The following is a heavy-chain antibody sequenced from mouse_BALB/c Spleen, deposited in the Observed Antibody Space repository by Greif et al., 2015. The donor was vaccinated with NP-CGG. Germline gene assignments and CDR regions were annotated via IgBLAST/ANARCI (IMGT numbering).Heavy chain of an antibody. D-gene: IGHD2-3*01. J-gene: IGHJ1*01. CDR2: INPSSGYT. CDR1: GYTFTSYT. CDR3: ARGGYSWYFDV. V-gene: IGHV1-4*01. Sequence: VQRVESGAELARPGASVKMSCKASGYTFTSYTMHWVKQRPGQGLEWIGYINPSSGYTNYNQKFKDKATLTADKSSSTAYMQLSSLTSEDSAVYYCARGGYSWYFDVWGAGTTVTVSS.